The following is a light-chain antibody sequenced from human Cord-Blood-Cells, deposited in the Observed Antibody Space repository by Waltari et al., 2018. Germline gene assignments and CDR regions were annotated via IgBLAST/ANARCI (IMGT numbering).Light chain of an antibody. Sequence: QSALTQPASVSGSPGQSITISCTGTSSDVGGYNYVSWYQQHPGKAPKLMIYDVSKQPSGVSNRFSGSKSGNTASLTISGLQAEDEADYYCCSYAGSSTFVVFGGGTKLTVL. CDR2: DVS. CDR3: CSYAGSSTFVV. V-gene: IGLV2-23*02. J-gene: IGLJ2*01. CDR1: SSDVGGYNY.